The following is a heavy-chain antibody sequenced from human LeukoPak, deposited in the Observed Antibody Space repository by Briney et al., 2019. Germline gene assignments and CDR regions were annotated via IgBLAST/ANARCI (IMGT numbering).Heavy chain of an antibody. D-gene: IGHD3-9*01. J-gene: IGHJ4*02. Sequence: PSETLSLTCAVYGGSFSGYYWSWIRQPPGKGLEWIGSIYYSGSTYYNPSLKSRVTISVDTSKNQFSLKLSSVTAADTAVYYCARHDSDDRIDYWGRGTLVTVSS. CDR2: IYYSGST. V-gene: IGHV4-34*01. CDR1: GGSFSGYY. CDR3: ARHDSDDRIDY.